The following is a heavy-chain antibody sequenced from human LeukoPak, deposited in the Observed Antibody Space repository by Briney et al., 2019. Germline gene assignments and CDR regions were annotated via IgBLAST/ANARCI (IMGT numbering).Heavy chain of an antibody. V-gene: IGHV1-2*06. CDR3: ARVRYCSGGSCYSYRPPFDP. Sequence: GASVKVSCKASGYTFTGYYMHWVLQAPGQGLEWMGRINPNSGGTNYAQKFQGRVTMTRDTSISTAYMELSRLRSDDTAVYYCARVRYCSGGSCYSYRPPFDPWGQGTLVTVSS. CDR2: INPNSGGT. J-gene: IGHJ5*02. CDR1: GYTFTGYY. D-gene: IGHD2-15*01.